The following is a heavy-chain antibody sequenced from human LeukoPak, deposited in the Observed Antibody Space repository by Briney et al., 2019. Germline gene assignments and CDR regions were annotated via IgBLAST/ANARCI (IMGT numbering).Heavy chain of an antibody. Sequence: GSLRLSCAASGFTFSSYWMNWVRQAPGQGLEWVACISKSRNYIYYADSVKGRFTISRDDAKSSLYLQMDSLRVEDTALYYCVRDDPGVQQERRLSPFDIWGQGTMVTVSS. CDR2: ISKSRNYI. D-gene: IGHD1-1*01. V-gene: IGHV3-21*04. CDR3: VRDDPGVQQERRLSPFDI. CDR1: GFTFSSYW. J-gene: IGHJ3*02.